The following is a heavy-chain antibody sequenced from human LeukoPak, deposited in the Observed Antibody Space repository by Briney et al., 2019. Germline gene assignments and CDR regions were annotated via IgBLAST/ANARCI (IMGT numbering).Heavy chain of an antibody. Sequence: ASVKVSCKASGYIFTGYYMHWVRQAPGQGLEWMGWINPDSGGTNYAQKFQGRVTMTRDTSISTAYMELSRLRSDDTAVYYCARGGEEYNWLDPWGQGTLVTVSS. V-gene: IGHV1-2*02. CDR3: ARGGEEYNWLDP. CDR2: INPDSGGT. CDR1: GYIFTGYY. J-gene: IGHJ5*02. D-gene: IGHD3-16*01.